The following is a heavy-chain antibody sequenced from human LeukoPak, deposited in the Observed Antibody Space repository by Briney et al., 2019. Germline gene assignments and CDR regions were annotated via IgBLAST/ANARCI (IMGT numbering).Heavy chain of an antibody. V-gene: IGHV4-59*01. J-gene: IGHJ4*02. Sequence: SETLSLTCTVSGGSISSNYWSWIRQPPGKGLEWIGYIYYSGSTNYNPSLKSRVTILVDTSKNQFSLKLSSVTAADRAVYYCARDHYYYDSSGYYYYYFDYWGQGTLVTVSS. D-gene: IGHD3-22*01. CDR3: ARDHYYYDSSGYYYYYFDY. CDR1: GGSISSNY. CDR2: IYYSGST.